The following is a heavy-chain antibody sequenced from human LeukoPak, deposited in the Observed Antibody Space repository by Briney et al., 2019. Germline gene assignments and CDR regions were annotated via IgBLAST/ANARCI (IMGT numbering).Heavy chain of an antibody. Sequence: GRSLRLSCAASGFTFDDYAMHWVRQAPGKGLEWVSGISWNSGSIAYADSVKGRFTISRDNAKNSLYLQMNSLRAEDMALYYCAKENRGDAFDIWGQGTMVTVSS. CDR2: ISWNSGSI. D-gene: IGHD2/OR15-2a*01. CDR1: GFTFDDYA. J-gene: IGHJ3*02. CDR3: AKENRGDAFDI. V-gene: IGHV3-9*03.